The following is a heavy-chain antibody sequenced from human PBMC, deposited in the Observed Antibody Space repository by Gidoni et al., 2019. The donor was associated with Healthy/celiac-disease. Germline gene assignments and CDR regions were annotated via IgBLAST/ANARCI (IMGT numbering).Heavy chain of an antibody. CDR1: GGSFSGYY. Sequence: QVQLQQWGAGLLKPSETLSLTCAVYGGSFSGYYWSWIRQPPGKGLEWIGEINHSGSTNYNPSLKSRVTISVDTSKNQFSLKLSSVTAADTAVYYCARPSGSWPPRGKYYFDYWGQGTLVTVSS. D-gene: IGHD3-10*01. CDR3: ARPSGSWPPRGKYYFDY. V-gene: IGHV4-34*01. CDR2: INHSGST. J-gene: IGHJ4*02.